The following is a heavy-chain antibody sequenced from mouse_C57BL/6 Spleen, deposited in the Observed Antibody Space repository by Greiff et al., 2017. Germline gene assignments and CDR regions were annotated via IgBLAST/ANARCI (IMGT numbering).Heavy chain of an antibody. V-gene: IGHV5-17*01. CDR2: ISSGSGTI. D-gene: IGHD1-1*01. J-gene: IGHJ3*01. Sequence: EVMLVESGGGLVKPGGSLKLSCAASGFTFSDYGMHWVRQAPEKGLEWVAYISSGSGTIYYADTVKGRSTISRDNAKNTLFLQTTSLRSEDTAMYYGAREGNYYGSSPFAYWGQGTLVTVSA. CDR3: AREGNYYGSSPFAY. CDR1: GFTFSDYG.